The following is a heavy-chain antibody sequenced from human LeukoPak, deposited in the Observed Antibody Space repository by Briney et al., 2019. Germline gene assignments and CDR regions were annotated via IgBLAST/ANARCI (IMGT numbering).Heavy chain of an antibody. D-gene: IGHD5-12*01. J-gene: IGHJ5*02. CDR2: IIPIFGTA. V-gene: IGHV1-69*01. CDR3: ARSPRGYSGYEARLNWFDP. CDR1: GGTFSSYA. Sequence: SVKVSCKASGGTFSSYAISWVRQAPGQGLEWMGGIIPIFGTANYAQKFQGRVTITADESTSTAYMELSSLRSEDTAVYYCARSPRGYSGYEARLNWFDPWGQGILVTVSS.